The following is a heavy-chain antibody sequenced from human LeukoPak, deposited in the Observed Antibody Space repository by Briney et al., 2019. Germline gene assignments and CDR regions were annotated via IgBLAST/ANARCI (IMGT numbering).Heavy chain of an antibody. CDR2: INHSGST. Sequence: SENLSLTCAVYGGSFSGYYWSWIRQPPGKGLEWIGEINHSGSTNYNPSLKSRVTISVDTSKNQFSLKLSSVTAADTAVYYCARGATVTTGGDYYGMDVWGQGTTVTVSS. CDR1: GGSFSGYY. V-gene: IGHV4-34*01. CDR3: ARGATVTTGGDYYGMDV. J-gene: IGHJ6*02. D-gene: IGHD4-17*01.